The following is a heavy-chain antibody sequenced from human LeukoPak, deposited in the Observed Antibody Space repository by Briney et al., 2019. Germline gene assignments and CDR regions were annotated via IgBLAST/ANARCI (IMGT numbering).Heavy chain of an antibody. Sequence: GGSLRLSCAASGFTFTNYWMHWVRQAPGKGLVWISRIDYDGSSTSYADSVKGRFTVSRDNVKNTLYLQMNSLRAEDTAVYYCARVGLTTTPYFDYWGQGTLVTVSS. J-gene: IGHJ4*02. CDR1: GFTFTNYW. D-gene: IGHD2-15*01. CDR2: IDYDGSST. CDR3: ARVGLTTTPYFDY. V-gene: IGHV3-74*01.